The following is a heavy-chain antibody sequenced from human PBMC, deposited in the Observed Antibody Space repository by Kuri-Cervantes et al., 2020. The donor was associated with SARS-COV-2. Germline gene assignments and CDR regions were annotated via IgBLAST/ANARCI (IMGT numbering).Heavy chain of an antibody. CDR1: GGSFSGYY. Sequence: SQTLSLTCAVYGGSFSGYYWSWIRQPPGKGLEWIGEINHSGSTNYNPSLKSRVTISVDTSKNQLSLKLSSVTAADTAVYYCARTVTTTPDYWGQGTLVTVSS. CDR3: ARTVTTTPDY. J-gene: IGHJ4*02. CDR2: INHSGST. D-gene: IGHD4-11*01. V-gene: IGHV4-34*01.